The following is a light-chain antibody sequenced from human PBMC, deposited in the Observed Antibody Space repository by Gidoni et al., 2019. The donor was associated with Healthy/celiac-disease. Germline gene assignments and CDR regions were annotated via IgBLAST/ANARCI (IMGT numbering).Light chain of an antibody. CDR1: KLGDKY. J-gene: IGLJ3*02. V-gene: IGLV3-1*01. CDR2: QDN. Sequence: SYELTQPPSVSVSPGQTASITCSGDKLGDKYACWYQQKPGQSPVLVIYQDNKRPSGIPERFSGSNSGNTATLTISGTRALDEADYVCQAWDSSTVGVFGGGTKLTVL. CDR3: QAWDSSTVGV.